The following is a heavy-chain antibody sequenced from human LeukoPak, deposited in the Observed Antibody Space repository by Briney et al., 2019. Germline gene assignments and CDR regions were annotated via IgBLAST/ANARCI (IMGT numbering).Heavy chain of an antibody. J-gene: IGHJ4*02. V-gene: IGHV1-2*02. D-gene: IGHD5-24*01. CDR2: INPNSGGT. Sequence: ASVEVSCKASGYTFTGYYMHWVRQAPGQGLEWMGWINPNSGGTNYAQKFQGRVTMTRDTSISTAYMELSRLRSDDTAVYYCARDLSVEMATITDYWGQGTLVTVSS. CDR1: GYTFTGYY. CDR3: ARDLSVEMATITDY.